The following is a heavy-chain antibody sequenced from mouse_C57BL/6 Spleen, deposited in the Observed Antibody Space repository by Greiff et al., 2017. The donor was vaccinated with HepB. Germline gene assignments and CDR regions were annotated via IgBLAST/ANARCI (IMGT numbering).Heavy chain of an antibody. V-gene: IGHV5-16*01. J-gene: IGHJ2*01. CDR2: INYDGSST. D-gene: IGHD3-2*02. Sequence: EVQLQESEGGLVQPGSSMKLSCTASGFTFSDYYMAWVRQVPEKGLEWVANINYDGSSTYYLDSLKSRFIISRDNAKNILYLQMSSLKSEDTATYYCARVAAQASYFDYWGQGTTLTVSS. CDR1: GFTFSDYY. CDR3: ARVAAQASYFDY.